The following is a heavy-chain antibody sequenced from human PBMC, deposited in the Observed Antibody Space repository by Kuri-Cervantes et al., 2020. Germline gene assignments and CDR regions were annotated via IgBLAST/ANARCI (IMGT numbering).Heavy chain of an antibody. J-gene: IGHJ3*02. CDR1: GYSFTSYW. Sequence: KVSCKGSGYSFTSYWIGWVRQMPGKGLEWMGFIYPGNSETRYSPSFQGQVTMSADKSISTAYLQWSSLKASDTAMYCCARRLGAGGTGAFDIWGQGTMVTVSS. CDR2: IYPGNSET. D-gene: IGHD6-13*01. CDR3: ARRLGAGGTGAFDI. V-gene: IGHV5-51*01.